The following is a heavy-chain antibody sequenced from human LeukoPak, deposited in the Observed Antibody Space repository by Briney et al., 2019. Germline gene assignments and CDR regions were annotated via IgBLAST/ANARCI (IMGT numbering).Heavy chain of an antibody. D-gene: IGHD2-2*01. CDR2: IIPIFGTA. Sequence: SVKVSCKASGGTFSSYAISWVRQAPGQGLEWMGGIIPIFGTANYAQKFQGRVTITADESTSTAYMELSSLRSEDTAVYYCARGGIVVVPAAPSNWFDPWGQGTLVTVSS. V-gene: IGHV1-69*13. CDR3: ARGGIVVVPAAPSNWFDP. J-gene: IGHJ5*02. CDR1: GGTFSSYA.